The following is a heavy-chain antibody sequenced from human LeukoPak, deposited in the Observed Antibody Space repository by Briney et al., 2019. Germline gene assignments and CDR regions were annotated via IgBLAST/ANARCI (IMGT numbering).Heavy chain of an antibody. D-gene: IGHD3-3*01. CDR1: GFTFSSYG. Sequence: GGSLRLSCAASGFTFSSYGMHWVRQAPGKGLEWVAVIWYDGSNKYYADSVKGRFTISRDNSKNTLYLQMNSLRAEDTAVYYCARELKEYDFWSGYYNRGPYYFDYWGQGTLVTVSS. V-gene: IGHV3-33*01. CDR3: ARELKEYDFWSGYYNRGPYYFDY. CDR2: IWYDGSNK. J-gene: IGHJ4*02.